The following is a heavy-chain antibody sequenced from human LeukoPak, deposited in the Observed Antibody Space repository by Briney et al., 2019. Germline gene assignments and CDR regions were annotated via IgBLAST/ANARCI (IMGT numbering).Heavy chain of an antibody. CDR2: ISSSSTYI. CDR1: GFTFSSYS. Sequence: KSGGSLRLSCAASGFTFSSYSMNWVRQAPGKGLEWVSSISSSSTYIYYADSVKGRFTISRDSAKYSLYLQMNSLRAEDTAVYYCARDGGWYYFDYWGQGTLVTVSS. D-gene: IGHD6-19*01. V-gene: IGHV3-21*01. J-gene: IGHJ4*02. CDR3: ARDGGWYYFDY.